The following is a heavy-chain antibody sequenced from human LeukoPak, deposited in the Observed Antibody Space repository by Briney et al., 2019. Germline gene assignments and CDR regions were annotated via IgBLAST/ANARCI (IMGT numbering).Heavy chain of an antibody. CDR1: GFTFSSYG. J-gene: IGHJ4*02. CDR2: ISYDGSNK. CDR3: AKDYDILTGYTHLDY. D-gene: IGHD3-9*01. Sequence: GGSLRLSCAASGFTFSSYGMHWVRQAPGKGLEWVAVISYDGSNKYYADSVKDRFTISRDNSKNTLYLQMNSLRAEDTAVYYCAKDYDILTGYTHLDYWGQGTLVTVSS. V-gene: IGHV3-30*18.